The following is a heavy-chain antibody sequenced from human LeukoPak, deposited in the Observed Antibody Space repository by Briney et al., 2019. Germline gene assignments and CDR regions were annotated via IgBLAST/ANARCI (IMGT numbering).Heavy chain of an antibody. CDR2: ILSTGTT. Sequence: GGSLRLSCATSGFPFSTSAMTWVRQAPGKGLEWVSHILSTGTTYYADSVRGRFSISRDNAKNTLFLLMTSLGAEDTAVYYCATVKYDYGDPVGWFDPWGQGTLVTVSS. CDR3: ATVKYDYGDPVGWFDP. J-gene: IGHJ5*02. V-gene: IGHV3-23*05. D-gene: IGHD4-17*01. CDR1: GFPFSTSA.